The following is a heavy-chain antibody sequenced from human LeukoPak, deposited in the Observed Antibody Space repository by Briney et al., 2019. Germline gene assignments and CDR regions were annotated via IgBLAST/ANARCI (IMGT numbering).Heavy chain of an antibody. CDR1: GFTFSNYG. V-gene: IGHV3-30*02. D-gene: IGHD5-18*01. CDR2: IHYDGSDK. J-gene: IGHJ4*02. CDR3: TKSYIYGFDY. Sequence: GGSLRLSCAASGFTFSNYGMHWVRQAPGKGLEWVAFIHYDGSDKYYADSVKGRFTISRDNSKNTLHLQMNSLSPEDMAVYYCTKSYIYGFDYWGQGTLVTASS.